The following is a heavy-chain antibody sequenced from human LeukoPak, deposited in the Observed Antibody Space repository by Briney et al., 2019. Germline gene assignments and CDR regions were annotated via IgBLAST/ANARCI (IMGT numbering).Heavy chain of an antibody. J-gene: IGHJ4*02. CDR3: ARDWGSIKVIADY. CDR1: GYTFTSYG. CDR2: ISSNSDNT. D-gene: IGHD7-27*01. Sequence: ASAKVSCKATGYTFTSYGISWVRQASGQGLEWMGWISSNSDNTNYAQKLQGRVTMTTDTSTSTAYMELRSLRSDDTALYFCARDWGSIKVIADYWGQGTLVTVSS. V-gene: IGHV1-18*01.